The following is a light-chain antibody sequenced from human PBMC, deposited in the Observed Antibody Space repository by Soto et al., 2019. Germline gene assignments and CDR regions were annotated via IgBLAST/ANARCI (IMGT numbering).Light chain of an antibody. Sequence: EIVLTQSPGTLSLSPGERATLSCRASQSVSSSYLAWYQQKPGQAPMLLIYGASSRATVIPDRFSGSGSGTDFTLTISRLEPEDFALYYCQQYGSSPRFTFGPGTKVDIK. J-gene: IGKJ3*01. CDR1: QSVSSSY. V-gene: IGKV3-20*01. CDR3: QQYGSSPRFT. CDR2: GAS.